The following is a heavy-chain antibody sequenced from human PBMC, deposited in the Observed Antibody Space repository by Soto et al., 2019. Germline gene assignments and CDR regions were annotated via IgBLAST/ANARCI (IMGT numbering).Heavy chain of an antibody. CDR3: ARAWVERRANAFDI. CDR2: INPNSGGT. J-gene: IGHJ3*02. D-gene: IGHD1-1*01. Sequence: ASGKVSCKASGYTFTGYYMHWVRQAPGQGLEWMGWINPNSGGTNYAQKFQGWVTMTRDTSISTAYMELSRLRSDDTAVYYCARAWVERRANAFDIWGQGTMVTVSS. V-gene: IGHV1-2*04. CDR1: GYTFTGYY.